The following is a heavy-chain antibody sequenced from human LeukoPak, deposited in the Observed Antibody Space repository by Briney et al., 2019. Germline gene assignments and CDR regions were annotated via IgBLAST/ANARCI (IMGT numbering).Heavy chain of an antibody. D-gene: IGHD3-16*01. J-gene: IGHJ4*02. Sequence: GESLKISCKGSGYSFTSYWIGWVRQMPGKGVKWMGTIYPGDSDTRYSASFQGQVTISADKSISTAYLQWSSLKASDTAMYYCARPHRGTTNQFDYWGQGTLVTVST. CDR3: ARPHRGTTNQFDY. CDR1: GYSFTSYW. V-gene: IGHV5-51*01. CDR2: IYPGDSDT.